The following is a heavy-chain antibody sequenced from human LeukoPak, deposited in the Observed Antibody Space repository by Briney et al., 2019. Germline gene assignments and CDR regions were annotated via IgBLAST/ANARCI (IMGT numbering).Heavy chain of an antibody. CDR1: GYSFTSYW. CDR2: IDPSDSYT. D-gene: IGHD5-12*01. CDR3: ARHPDIVATIFDY. J-gene: IGHJ4*02. V-gene: IGHV5-10-1*01. Sequence: GESLKISCKGSGYSFTSYWISRVRQMPGKGLEWMGRIDPSDSYTNYSPSFQGHVTISADKSISTAYLQWSSLKASDTAMYYCARHPDIVATIFDYWGQGTLVTVSS.